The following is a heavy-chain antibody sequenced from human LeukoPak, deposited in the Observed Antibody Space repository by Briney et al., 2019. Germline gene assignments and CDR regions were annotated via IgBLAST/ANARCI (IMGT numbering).Heavy chain of an antibody. CDR1: GFTFSNFW. CDR3: ARALVIDY. CDR2: IKEDGSEK. J-gene: IGHJ4*02. Sequence: GGSLRLSCAASGFTFSNFWMTWVRQAPGKGLEWVANIKEDGSEKYYVDSVKGRFTISRDNAKNSLYLQMNSLKAEDTAVYYCARALVIDYWGQGTLVTVSS. D-gene: IGHD2-21*01. V-gene: IGHV3-7*01.